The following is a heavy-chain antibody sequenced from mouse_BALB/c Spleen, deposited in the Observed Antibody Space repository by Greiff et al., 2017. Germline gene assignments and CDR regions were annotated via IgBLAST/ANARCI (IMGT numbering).Heavy chain of an antibody. Sequence: EVQLVESGGGLVKPGGSLKLSCAASGFTFSSYAMSWVRQTPEKRLEWVASISSGGSTYYPDSVKGRFTISRDNARNILYLQMSSLRSEDTAMYYCARRDYPYYFDYWGQGTTLTVSS. D-gene: IGHD2-4*01. CDR1: GFTFSSYA. CDR2: ISSGGST. V-gene: IGHV5-6-5*01. CDR3: ARRDYPYYFDY. J-gene: IGHJ2*01.